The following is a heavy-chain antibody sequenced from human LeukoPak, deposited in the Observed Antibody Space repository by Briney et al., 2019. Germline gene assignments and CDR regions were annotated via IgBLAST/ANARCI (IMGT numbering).Heavy chain of an antibody. V-gene: IGHV3-15*01. CDR2: IKSKTDGGTT. CDR1: GFTFSNAW. Sequence: PGGSLRLSCAASGFTFSNAWMSWVRQAPGKGLEWVGRIKSKTDGGTTDYAAPVKGRFTISRDDSKNTLYLQMNSLKTGGTAVYYCTTADIVVVPAATGYNWFDPWGQGTLVTVSS. J-gene: IGHJ5*02. CDR3: TTADIVVVPAATGYNWFDP. D-gene: IGHD2-2*01.